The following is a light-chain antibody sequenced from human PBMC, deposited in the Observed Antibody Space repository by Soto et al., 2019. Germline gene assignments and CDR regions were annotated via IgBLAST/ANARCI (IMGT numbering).Light chain of an antibody. CDR1: SSDVGAYNY. V-gene: IGLV2-14*01. CDR2: EVS. Sequence: QSALTQPASVSGSPGQSITISCTGTSSDVGAYNYVSWYQQYPGKAPKLLIFEVSNRPSGVATRFAGSKSGNTASLTISGLQAEDEADHYCSSFTHSNTWVFGGGTKVTVL. J-gene: IGLJ3*02. CDR3: SSFTHSNTWV.